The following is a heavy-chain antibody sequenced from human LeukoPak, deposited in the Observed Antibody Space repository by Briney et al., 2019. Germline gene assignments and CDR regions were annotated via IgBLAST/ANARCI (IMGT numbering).Heavy chain of an antibody. Sequence: GGSLRLSCAPSVFTFSSYSMNWVRQSTGKGLEWFSPINNSSSYIYYADSVRGLFTISRENPKHTLYLKMNSLRAEDTAVYYCARDWLEVAGAFDIWGQGTMVTVFS. CDR1: VFTFSSYS. D-gene: IGHD3-3*01. CDR3: ARDWLEVAGAFDI. CDR2: INNSSSYI. J-gene: IGHJ3*02. V-gene: IGHV3-21*01.